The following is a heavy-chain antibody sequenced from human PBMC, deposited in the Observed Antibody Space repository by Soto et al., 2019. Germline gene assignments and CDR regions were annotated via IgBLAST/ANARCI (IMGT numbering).Heavy chain of an antibody. D-gene: IGHD2-2*02. CDR1: GYTFTSYC. J-gene: IGHJ4*02. CDR3: ARVYCSSTSCYSGYFDY. CDR2: INPSAGST. V-gene: IGHV1-46*01. Sequence: ASVKVSCKASGYTFTSYCMHWVRQAPGQGLEWMGIINPSAGSTSYAQKFQGRVTMTRDTSTSTVYMELSSLRSEDTAVYYCARVYCSSTSCYSGYFDYWGQGTLVTVSS.